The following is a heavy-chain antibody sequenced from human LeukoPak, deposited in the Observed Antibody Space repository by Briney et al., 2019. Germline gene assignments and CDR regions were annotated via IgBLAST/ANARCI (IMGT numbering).Heavy chain of an antibody. J-gene: IGHJ4*02. CDR1: GGSISSASYY. CDR3: ARDGGPDGMVRGVITD. D-gene: IGHD3-10*01. CDR2: IYTSGTT. Sequence: PSETLSLTCTVSGGSISSASYYWSWIRQPAGKGLQWIGRIYTSGTTYYNPSLKSRVTVSVDTSKNQFSLKLSSVTAADTAVYYCARDGGPDGMVRGVITDWGQGTLVTVSS. V-gene: IGHV4-61*02.